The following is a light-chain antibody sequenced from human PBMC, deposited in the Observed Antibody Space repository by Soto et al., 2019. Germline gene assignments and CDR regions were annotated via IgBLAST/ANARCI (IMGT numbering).Light chain of an antibody. V-gene: IGLV2-14*01. CDR1: SSDVGTYNY. CDR2: EVS. CDR3: SSYAGSNRRV. Sequence: QSALTQPASVSGSPGQSITISCTGTSSDVGTYNYVSWYQQHPGKAPKLMIYEVSHRPSGVSNRFSGSKSGNTASLTISGLQAEDEADYYCSSYAGSNRRVFGGGTKLTVL. J-gene: IGLJ3*02.